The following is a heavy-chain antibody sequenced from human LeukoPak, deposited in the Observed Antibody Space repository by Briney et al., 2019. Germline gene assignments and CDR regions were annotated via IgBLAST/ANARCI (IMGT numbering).Heavy chain of an antibody. CDR3: ARGGRIAAACFDY. Sequence: SETLSLTCTVSGGSLSSYYWSWIRQPPGKGLEWIGYIYYSGSTNYNPSLKSRVTISVDTSKNQFSLKLSSVTAADTAVYYCARGGRIAAACFDYWGQGTLVTVSS. CDR1: GGSLSSYY. J-gene: IGHJ4*02. V-gene: IGHV4-59*01. D-gene: IGHD6-13*01. CDR2: IYYSGST.